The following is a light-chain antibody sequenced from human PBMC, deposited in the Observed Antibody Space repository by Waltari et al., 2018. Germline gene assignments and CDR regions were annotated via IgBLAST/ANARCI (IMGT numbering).Light chain of an antibody. J-gene: IGLJ3*02. V-gene: IGLV3-21*02. CDR3: HVWDANTVM. Sequence: SSVLTQAPSVSVAPGQTATVTCGGDNIGSRSVHWYQQKPGRAPVLVVYLDSDRPSGIPGRLSGSKSGNAATLTISRVEAGDEADYYCHVWDANTVMFGGGTKLTVL. CDR1: NIGSRS. CDR2: LDS.